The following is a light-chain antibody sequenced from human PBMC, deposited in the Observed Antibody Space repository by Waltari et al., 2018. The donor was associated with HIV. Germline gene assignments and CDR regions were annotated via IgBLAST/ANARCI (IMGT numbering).Light chain of an antibody. CDR1: SSNIGNDN. CDR3: VGWDSSLSAYV. V-gene: IGLV1-47*01. Sequence: QSVLTQPPSASGTPGQTVTISCSGGSSNIGNDNVYCYQQLPGMTPKLLIYKNYVRPSGVPDRFAGSNSGTSASVAISGLRSEDEADYYCVGWDSSLSAYVFGAGTKVTVL. J-gene: IGLJ1*01. CDR2: KNY.